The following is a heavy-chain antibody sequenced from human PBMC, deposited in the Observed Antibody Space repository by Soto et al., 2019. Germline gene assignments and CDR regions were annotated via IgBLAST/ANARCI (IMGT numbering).Heavy chain of an antibody. Sequence: EVQLVESGGGLVQPGGSLRLSCAASGFTVRSNYMTWVRQAPGKGLEWVSVIYSGGSIYYADSVKGRFTISRDNSKNTRYLQMNSLRAEDTAVYYCALTTYDSSGYYDDAWGQGTLVTVSS. CDR3: ALTTYDSSGYYDDA. V-gene: IGHV3-66*01. D-gene: IGHD3-22*01. J-gene: IGHJ5*02. CDR1: GFTVRSNY. CDR2: IYSGGSI.